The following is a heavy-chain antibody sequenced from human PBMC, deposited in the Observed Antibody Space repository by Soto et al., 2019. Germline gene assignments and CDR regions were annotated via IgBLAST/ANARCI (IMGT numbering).Heavy chain of an antibody. J-gene: IGHJ6*02. V-gene: IGHV3-30-3*01. CDR1: GFTFSSYT. CDR2: ISFHGNTE. D-gene: IGHD4-17*01. Sequence: VQLVESGGGVVQPGRSLRLSCATSGFTFSSYTMHWVRQAPGKGLEWVAVISFHGNTEYYADSVRGRFTISRDNSKNTLYLQMNSLRAEDTAVYYCAKAGYGSNFDYFYAMDVWGQGTTVTVSS. CDR3: AKAGYGSNFDYFYAMDV.